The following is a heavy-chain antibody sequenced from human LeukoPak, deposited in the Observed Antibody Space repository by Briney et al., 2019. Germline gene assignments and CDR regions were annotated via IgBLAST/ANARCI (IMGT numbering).Heavy chain of an antibody. CDR3: ARDGYSSGWYQKYFQH. CDR2: ISAYNGNT. V-gene: IGHV1-18*01. J-gene: IGHJ1*01. Sequence: ASVKVSCKASGYTFTSYGISWVRQAPGQGLEWMGWISAYNGNTNYAQKLQGRVTMTIDTSTSTAYMELRSLRSDDTAVYYCARDGYSSGWYQKYFQHWGQGTLVTVSS. D-gene: IGHD6-19*01. CDR1: GYTFTSYG.